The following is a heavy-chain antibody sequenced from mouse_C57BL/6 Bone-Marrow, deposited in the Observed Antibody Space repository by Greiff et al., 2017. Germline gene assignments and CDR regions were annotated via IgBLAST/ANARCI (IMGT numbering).Heavy chain of an antibody. CDR3: ARERLGSFDY. CDR1: GFTFSDYY. D-gene: IGHD4-1*01. CDR2: INYDGSST. J-gene: IGHJ2*01. V-gene: IGHV5-16*01. Sequence: DVQLVESEGGLVQPGSSMKLSCTASGFTFSDYYMAWVRQVPEKGLEWVANINYDGSSTYYLDSLKSRFIISRDNAKNILYLQMSSLKSEDTATYYCARERLGSFDYWGQDTTLTVSS.